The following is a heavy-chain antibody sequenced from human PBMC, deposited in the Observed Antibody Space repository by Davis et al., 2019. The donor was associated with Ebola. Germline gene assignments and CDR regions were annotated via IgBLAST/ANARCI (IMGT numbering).Heavy chain of an antibody. Sequence: GSLRLSCAVYGGSFSGYYWSWIRQPPGKGLEWIGEINHSGSTNYNPSLKSRVTISVDTSKNQFSLKLSSVTAADTAVYYCARVRGSSSWYGGWLDPWGQGTLVTVSS. V-gene: IGHV4-34*01. D-gene: IGHD6-13*01. J-gene: IGHJ5*02. CDR3: ARVRGSSSWYGGWLDP. CDR2: INHSGST. CDR1: GGSFSGYY.